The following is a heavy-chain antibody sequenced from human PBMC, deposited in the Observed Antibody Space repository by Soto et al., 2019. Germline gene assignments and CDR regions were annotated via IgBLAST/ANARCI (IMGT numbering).Heavy chain of an antibody. J-gene: IGHJ5*02. D-gene: IGHD2-15*01. CDR2: IYYSGST. CDR1: GGSISSSSYY. V-gene: IGHV4-39*01. CDR3: ARAPTMVVEYTPSRTTNWFDP. Sequence: SETLSLTCTVSGGSISSSSYYWGWIRQPPGKGLEWIGSIYYSGSTYYNPSLKSRVTISVDTSKNQFSLKLSSVTAADTAVYYCARAPTMVVEYTPSRTTNWFDPWGHGTLVTVSS.